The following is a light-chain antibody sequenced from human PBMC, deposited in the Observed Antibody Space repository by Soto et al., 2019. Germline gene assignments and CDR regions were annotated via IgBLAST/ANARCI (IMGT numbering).Light chain of an antibody. V-gene: IGKV3-20*01. CDR1: QSVSSSF. Sequence: EIVLTQSPGTLSLSPGERATLSCRASQSVSSSFLAWYQQKPGQAPRLLIYGASSRATGIPDRFSGSGSGTDFTLSISRLEPEDFALYYCQQYNDWPPITFGQGTRLEVK. CDR3: QQYNDWPPIT. J-gene: IGKJ5*01. CDR2: GAS.